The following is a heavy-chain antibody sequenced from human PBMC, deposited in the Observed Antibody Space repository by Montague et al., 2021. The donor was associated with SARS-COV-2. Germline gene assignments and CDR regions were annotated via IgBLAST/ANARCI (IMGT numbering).Heavy chain of an antibody. CDR3: ARDRRRAYYYDSGTYTWGGYGMDV. Sequence: SETLSLTCAAYGGSFSGYYWSWIRQPPGKGLEWIGRIYVSGNTNCNPSLKSRVTMSVDTSKNQFSLKLSSVTAADTAVYYCARDRRRAYYYDSGTYTWGGYGMDVWGQGTTVTVSS. CDR2: IYVSGNT. D-gene: IGHD3-10*01. J-gene: IGHJ6*02. V-gene: IGHV4-59*10. CDR1: GGSFSGYY.